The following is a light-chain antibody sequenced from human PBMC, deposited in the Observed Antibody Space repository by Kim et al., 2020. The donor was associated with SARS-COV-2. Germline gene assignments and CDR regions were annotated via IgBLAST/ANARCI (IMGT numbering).Light chain of an antibody. J-gene: IGKJ2*01. Sequence: VPPGEPATLPCRASQSVSSNLAWYQQKPGQAPRLLIYGASTRATGIPARFSGSGSGTEFTLTISSLQSEDFAVYYCQQYNNWPYTFGQGTKLEI. V-gene: IGKV3-15*01. CDR1: QSVSSN. CDR2: GAS. CDR3: QQYNNWPYT.